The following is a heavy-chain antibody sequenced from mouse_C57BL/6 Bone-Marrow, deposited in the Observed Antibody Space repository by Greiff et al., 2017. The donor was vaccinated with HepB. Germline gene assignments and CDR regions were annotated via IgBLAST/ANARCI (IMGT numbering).Heavy chain of an antibody. CDR2: IYPRSGNT. D-gene: IGHD1-1*01. CDR3: ARSIITTAAFYWYFDV. CDR1: GYTFTSYG. Sequence: VQLQQSGAELARPGASVKLSCKASGYTFTSYGISWVKQRTGQGLEWIGEIYPRSGNTYYNEKFKGKATLTADKSSSTAYMELRSLTSEDSAVYFCARSIITTAAFYWYFDVWGTGTTVTVSS. J-gene: IGHJ1*03. V-gene: IGHV1-81*01.